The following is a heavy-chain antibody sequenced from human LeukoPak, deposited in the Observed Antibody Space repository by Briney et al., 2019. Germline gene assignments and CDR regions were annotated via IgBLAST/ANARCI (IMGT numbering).Heavy chain of an antibody. V-gene: IGHV1-69*13. Sequence: SVKVSCKASGGTFSSYAISWVRQAPGQGLEWMGGIIPIFGTANYAQKFQGRVMITADESTSTAYMELSSLRSEDTAVYYCARHGQRWLQSYQDFDYWGQGTLVTVSS. CDR1: GGTFSSYA. CDR3: ARHGQRWLQSYQDFDY. CDR2: IIPIFGTA. D-gene: IGHD5-24*01. J-gene: IGHJ4*02.